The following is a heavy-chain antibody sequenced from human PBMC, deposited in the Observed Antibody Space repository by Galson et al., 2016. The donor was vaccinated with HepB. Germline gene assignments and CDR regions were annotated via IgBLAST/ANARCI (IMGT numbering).Heavy chain of an antibody. CDR3: APDGDTASRFDF. D-gene: IGHD5-18*01. Sequence: LRLSCAASAFTFSSYAMSWVRQAPGKGLEWVSSISGSGARTFYADTVKGRFTISRDNSKNTLYLQMNSLRAEDTAVYYCAPDGDTASRFDFWGQGTLVTVSS. V-gene: IGHV3-23*01. CDR1: AFTFSSYA. CDR2: ISGSGART. J-gene: IGHJ4*02.